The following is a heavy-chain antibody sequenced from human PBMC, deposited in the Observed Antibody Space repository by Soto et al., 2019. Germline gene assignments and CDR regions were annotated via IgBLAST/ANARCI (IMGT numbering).Heavy chain of an antibody. CDR2: LYYSGNT. V-gene: IGHV4-39*01. Sequence: SETLSLTCTVSGGSISRSSYSWAWIRQPPGKGLEWIGTLYYSGNTYYNPSLKSRATISVDTSKNQFSLKLSSVTAADTAVYYCATRQGGSYNWFDPWGQGTLVTVSS. CDR3: ATRQGGSYNWFDP. J-gene: IGHJ5*02. CDR1: GGSISRSSYS. D-gene: IGHD2-15*01.